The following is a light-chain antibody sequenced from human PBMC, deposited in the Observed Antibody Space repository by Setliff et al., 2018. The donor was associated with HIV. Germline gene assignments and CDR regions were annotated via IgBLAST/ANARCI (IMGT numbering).Light chain of an antibody. CDR3: QHYYTTLPT. J-gene: IGKJ1*01. CDR2: WAS. CDR1: QSVMSTSNNKNY. V-gene: IGKV4-1*01. Sequence: DIVMTQSPDSLSVSLGERATINCKSSQSVMSTSNNKNYLAWYQQKPGQPPKLLFYWASTRESGVPDRFSGCGSGTDFTLTISSLQAEDVAVYYCQHYYTTLPTFGQGTKVDIK.